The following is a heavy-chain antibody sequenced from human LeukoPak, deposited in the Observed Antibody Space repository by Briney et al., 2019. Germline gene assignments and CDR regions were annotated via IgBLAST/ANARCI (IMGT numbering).Heavy chain of an antibody. Sequence: SETLSLTCTVSGVSISTYYWSWIRQPPGKGVEWIGCIYCSGNTNNSPSLKSRVTISVDTSKNQFSLSLTSVTAADTAVYYCVRHRTGTTADYWGQGTLVTVSS. J-gene: IGHJ4*02. D-gene: IGHD1-7*01. CDR3: VRHRTGTTADY. V-gene: IGHV4-59*08. CDR2: IYCSGNT. CDR1: GVSISTYY.